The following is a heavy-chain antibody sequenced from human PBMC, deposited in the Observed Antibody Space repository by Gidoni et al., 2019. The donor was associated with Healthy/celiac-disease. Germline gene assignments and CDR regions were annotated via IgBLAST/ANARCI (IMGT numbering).Heavy chain of an antibody. CDR2: INHSGST. V-gene: IGHV4-34*01. D-gene: IGHD6-13*01. Sequence: QVQLQQWGAGLLKPSETLSLTCAVYGGSFSGYYWSWIRQPPGKGLEWIGEINHSGSTNYNPSLKSRVTISVDTSKNQFSLKLSSVTAADTAVYYCARRRRIAAAGRWFDPWGQGTLVTVSS. CDR3: ARRRRIAAAGRWFDP. CDR1: GGSFSGYY. J-gene: IGHJ5*02.